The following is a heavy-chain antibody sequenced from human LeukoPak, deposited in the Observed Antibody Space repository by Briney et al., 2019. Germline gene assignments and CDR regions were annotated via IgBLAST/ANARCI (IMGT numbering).Heavy chain of an antibody. J-gene: IGHJ4*02. CDR3: ARSPIAVAGEFFDY. CDR2: IYTSGSA. CDR1: TGSITYYY. Sequence: SETLSLTCTVSTGSITYYYWSWIRQPAGKRLEWIGRIYTSGSANYNPSLKSRLTMSIDTSKNQFSLKLSSVTAADTAVHYCARSPIAVAGEFFDYWGQGTLVTVSS. D-gene: IGHD6-19*01. V-gene: IGHV4-4*07.